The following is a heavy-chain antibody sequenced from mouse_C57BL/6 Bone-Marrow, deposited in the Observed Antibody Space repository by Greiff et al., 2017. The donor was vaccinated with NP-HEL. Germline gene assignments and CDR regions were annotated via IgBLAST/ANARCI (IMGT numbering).Heavy chain of an antibody. J-gene: IGHJ4*01. CDR3: ARRGNYYGSEYAMDY. Sequence: QVQLQQSGAELARPGASVKLSCKASGYTFTSYGISWVKQRTGKGLEWIGEINPRSGSTYYNEKFKGKATLTADKSSSTAYMEFRTLKSEDSAVYFCARRGNYYGSEYAMDYWGQGTSVTVSS. CDR1: GYTFTSYG. V-gene: IGHV1-81*01. CDR2: INPRSGST. D-gene: IGHD1-1*01.